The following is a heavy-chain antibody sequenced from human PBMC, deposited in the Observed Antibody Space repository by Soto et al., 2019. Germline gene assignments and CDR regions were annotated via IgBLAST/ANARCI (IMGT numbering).Heavy chain of an antibody. D-gene: IGHD4-4*01. CDR1: GYTFSTYY. Sequence: QVQLVQSGAEVKKPGASVKVSCKASGYTFSTYYMHWVRQAPGQGYEWMGIINPSGGSTTYAQKFQGRXLMSRXXSTTTVSMELSSMKSEDTAVYYCARYDYNGYYFDYWGKGTLVTVSS. CDR3: ARYDYNGYYFDY. CDR2: INPSGGST. V-gene: IGHV1-46*01. J-gene: IGHJ4*02.